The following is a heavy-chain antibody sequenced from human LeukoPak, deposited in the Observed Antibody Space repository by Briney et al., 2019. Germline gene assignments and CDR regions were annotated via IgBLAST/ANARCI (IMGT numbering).Heavy chain of an antibody. Sequence: GGSLRLSCAASGFTFSSYEMNWVRQAPGKGLEWVSYISSSGSTIYYADSVKGRFTISRVNAKNSLYLQMNSLRAEDTAVYYCARDPSEYYGSGSYNHYYGMDVWGQGTTVTVSS. CDR1: GFTFSSYE. J-gene: IGHJ6*02. CDR3: ARDPSEYYGSGSYNHYYGMDV. D-gene: IGHD3-10*01. V-gene: IGHV3-48*03. CDR2: ISSSGSTI.